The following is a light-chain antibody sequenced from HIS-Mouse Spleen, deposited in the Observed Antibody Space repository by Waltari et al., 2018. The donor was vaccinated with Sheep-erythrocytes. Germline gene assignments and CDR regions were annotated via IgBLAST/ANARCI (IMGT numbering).Light chain of an antibody. Sequence: QSALTQPASVSGSPGQSITISCTGTSSDVGGYNYVSWYQQHPGKDPKPMIYEVSTRPSGVSNRVSGSKSGTTASLTISGLQAEDEADYYCSSYTSSSTLVFGGGTKLTVL. CDR3: SSYTSSSTLV. CDR2: EVS. CDR1: SSDVGGYNY. V-gene: IGLV2-14*01. J-gene: IGLJ3*02.